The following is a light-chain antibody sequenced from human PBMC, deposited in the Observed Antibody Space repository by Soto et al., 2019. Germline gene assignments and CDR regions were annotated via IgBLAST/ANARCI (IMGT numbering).Light chain of an antibody. CDR2: GAS. J-gene: IGKJ1*01. Sequence: EIVMTQSPATLSVSPGERATLSCRASQSVSGNLAWYQQKPGQAPRLLIYGASTRATGIPARFSGSGSGTEFTITIISLQSEDFAVYYCQQYNNWPPTFCQGTKVEIK. V-gene: IGKV3D-15*01. CDR1: QSVSGN. CDR3: QQYNNWPPT.